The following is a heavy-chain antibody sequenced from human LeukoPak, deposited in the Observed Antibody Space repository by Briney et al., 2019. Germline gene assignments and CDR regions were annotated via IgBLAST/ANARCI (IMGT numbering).Heavy chain of an antibody. V-gene: IGHV3-66*02. CDR3: ARDSSAHDAFDI. D-gene: IGHD3-22*01. CDR2: IYSGGST. CDR1: GFTVSSDY. Sequence: GGSLRLSCAASGFTVSSDYMSWVRQAPGKGLEWVSVIYSGGSTYYADSVKGRFTISRDNSKNTLYLQMNSLRAEDTAVYYCARDSSAHDAFDIWGQGTMVTVSS. J-gene: IGHJ3*02.